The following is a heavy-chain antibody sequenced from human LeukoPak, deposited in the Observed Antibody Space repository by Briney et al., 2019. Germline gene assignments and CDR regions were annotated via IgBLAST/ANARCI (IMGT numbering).Heavy chain of an antibody. V-gene: IGHV1-2*02. Sequence: GASVKVSCKASGYTFSDYYIHWVRQAPGQGPEWMGWMNPTSGGTKLAQKFQDRVTMTRDTSISTAYMDLTRLKPDDTAVYYCARARVVLRYIGESMDVWGQGTTVTVSS. CDR2: MNPTSGGT. CDR3: ARARVVLRYIGESMDV. J-gene: IGHJ6*02. CDR1: GYTFSDYY. D-gene: IGHD3-9*01.